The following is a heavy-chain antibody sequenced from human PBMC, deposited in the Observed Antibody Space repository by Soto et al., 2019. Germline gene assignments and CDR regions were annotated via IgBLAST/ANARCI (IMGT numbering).Heavy chain of an antibody. CDR1: GYSFTSYW. J-gene: IGHJ5*02. CDR2: IDPSDSYI. Sequence: HGESLKISXKGPGYSFTSYWISWVRQMPGKGLEWMGRIDPSDSYINYSPSFQGHVTISTDKSISTAYLQWSSLKASDTAMYYCARSHYYDSRGDQSYGSWGQGTLVTV. D-gene: IGHD3-22*01. V-gene: IGHV5-10-1*01. CDR3: ARSHYYDSRGDQSYGS.